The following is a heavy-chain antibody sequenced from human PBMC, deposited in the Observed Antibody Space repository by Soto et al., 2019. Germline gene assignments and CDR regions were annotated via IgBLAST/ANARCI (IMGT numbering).Heavy chain of an antibody. J-gene: IGHJ4*02. V-gene: IGHV1-46*01. CDR3: AKGDSGDDYGLDY. CDR1: GYTFTSYY. CDR2: INPSGGST. Sequence: QVQLVQSGAEVKKPGASVKVSCKASGYTFTSYYMHWVRQAPGQGLEWMGIINPSGGSTSYAQKFQGRVTMTRDTSTSTVCMELSSPRYEDTAVYYCAKGDSGDDYGLDYWGKGTLVTVSS. D-gene: IGHD5-12*01.